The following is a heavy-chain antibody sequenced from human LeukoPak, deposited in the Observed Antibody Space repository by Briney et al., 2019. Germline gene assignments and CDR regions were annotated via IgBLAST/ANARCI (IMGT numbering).Heavy chain of an antibody. CDR3: ATSPRIRGVREYYYYYYGMDV. CDR1: GYTFTGYY. V-gene: IGHV1-2*02. D-gene: IGHD1-26*01. CDR2: INPNSGGT. J-gene: IGHJ6*02. Sequence: ASVKVSCKASGYTFTGYYMHWVRQAPGQGLEWMGWINPNSGGTIYAQKFQGRVTMTEDTSTDTAYMELSSLRSEDTAVYYCATSPRIRGVREYYYYYYGMDVWGQGTTVTVSS.